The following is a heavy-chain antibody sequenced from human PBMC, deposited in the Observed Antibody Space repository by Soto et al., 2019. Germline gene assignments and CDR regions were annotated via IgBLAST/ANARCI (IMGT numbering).Heavy chain of an antibody. V-gene: IGHV3-30-3*01. D-gene: IGHD3-9*01. CDR1: GFTFSSYA. CDR2: ISYDGSNK. CDR3: ARDDYGYFDWSVGFDY. J-gene: IGHJ4*02. Sequence: QVQLVESGGGVVQPGRSLRLSCAASGFTFSSYAMHWVRQAPGKGLVWVAVISYDGSNKYYADSVKGRFTISRDNSKNRLYLQMNSLRAEDTAVYYCARDDYGYFDWSVGFDYWGQGTLVTVSS.